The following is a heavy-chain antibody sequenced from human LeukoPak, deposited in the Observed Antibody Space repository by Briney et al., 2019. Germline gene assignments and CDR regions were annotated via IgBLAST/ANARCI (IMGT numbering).Heavy chain of an antibody. CDR2: IYYSGSA. CDR3: ARSFPKKRGAFDI. J-gene: IGHJ3*02. D-gene: IGHD1-1*01. CDR1: GGSLSSSSYY. Sequence: SETLSLTCTVSGGSLSSSSYYWGWIRQPPGKGLEGVGSIYYSGSAYYTPSLKSRVTISVDTSKNQFSLKLSSVTAADTAVYYCARSFPKKRGAFDIWGQGTMVTVSS. V-gene: IGHV4-39*01.